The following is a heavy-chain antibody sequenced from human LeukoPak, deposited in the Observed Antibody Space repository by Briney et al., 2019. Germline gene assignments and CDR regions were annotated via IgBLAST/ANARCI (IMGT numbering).Heavy chain of an antibody. CDR1: GYTFTGYY. D-gene: IGHD3-22*01. CDR3: ARDYYDSSGYYYFDY. Sequence: RASVKVSCKASGYTFTGYYMHWVRQAPGQGLEWMGWINPNSGGTNYAQKFQGRVTMTRDTSISTAYMELSRLRSDDTAVYYCARDYYDSSGYYYFDYWGQGTLVTVSS. V-gene: IGHV1-2*02. J-gene: IGHJ4*02. CDR2: INPNSGGT.